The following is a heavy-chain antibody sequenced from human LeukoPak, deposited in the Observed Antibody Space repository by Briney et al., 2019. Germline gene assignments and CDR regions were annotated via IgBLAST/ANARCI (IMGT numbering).Heavy chain of an antibody. CDR2: IIPIFGTA. J-gene: IGHJ5*02. Sequence: GASVKVSCKTSGGTFSSYAISWVRQAPGQGLEWMGGIIPIFGTANYAQKFQGRVTITADESTSTAYMELSSLGSEDTAVYYCAEGVTRITMVRGVIGGWFDPWGQGTLVTVSS. D-gene: IGHD3-10*01. CDR1: GGTFSSYA. CDR3: AEGVTRITMVRGVIGGWFDP. V-gene: IGHV1-69*13.